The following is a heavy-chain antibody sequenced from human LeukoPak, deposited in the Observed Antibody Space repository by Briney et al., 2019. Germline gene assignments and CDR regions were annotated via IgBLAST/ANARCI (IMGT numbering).Heavy chain of an antibody. V-gene: IGHV4-59*08. CDR3: ARQRAVAGSPFDF. CDR1: GGSISSYG. Sequence: SETLSLTCTVSGGSISSYGWNWIRQPPGKGLEWIGYMYYSGSTNYNPSLKSRVTMSVDTSKNQFSLKLSSVTAADTALYYCARQRAVAGSPFDFWGQGTLVTVSS. CDR2: MYYSGST. J-gene: IGHJ4*02. D-gene: IGHD6-19*01.